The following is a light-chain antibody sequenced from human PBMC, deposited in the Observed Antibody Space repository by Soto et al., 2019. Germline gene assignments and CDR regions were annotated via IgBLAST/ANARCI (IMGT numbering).Light chain of an antibody. CDR2: DAS. CDR3: QQYTSYSGT. CDR1: QSISSW. V-gene: IGKV1-5*01. Sequence: DIQMTQSPSTLSASVGARVTITCRASQSISSWLAWYQQKPGKAPKLLIYDASSLESGVPSRFSGSGSGTEFTLTISSLQPDDFATYYCQQYTSYSGTFGQGTKLEIK. J-gene: IGKJ2*01.